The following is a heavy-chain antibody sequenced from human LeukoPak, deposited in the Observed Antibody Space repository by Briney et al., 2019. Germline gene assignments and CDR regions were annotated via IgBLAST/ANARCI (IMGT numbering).Heavy chain of an antibody. CDR1: GGTFSSYA. CDR3: ARVRNERTDYYYYGMDV. V-gene: IGHV1-69*06. CDR2: IIPIFGTA. J-gene: IGHJ6*04. Sequence: SVNVSCKASGGTFSSYAISWVRQAPGQGLEWMGGIIPIFGTANYAQKFQGRVTITADKSTSTAYMELSSLRSEDTAVYYCARVRNERTDYYYYGMDVWGKGTTVTVSS. D-gene: IGHD1-1*01.